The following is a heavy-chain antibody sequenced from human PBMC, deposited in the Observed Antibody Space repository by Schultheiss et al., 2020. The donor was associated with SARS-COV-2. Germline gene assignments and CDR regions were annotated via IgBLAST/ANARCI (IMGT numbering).Heavy chain of an antibody. CDR1: GYSFTSYW. Sequence: GESLKISCKGSGYSFTSYWIGWVRQMPGEGLEWMGIIYPGDSDTRYSPSFQGQVTISADKSISTAYLQWSSLKASDTAMYYCARDDYVWGSYRYAGANWFDPWGQGTLVTVSS. CDR2: IYPGDSDT. CDR3: ARDDYVWGSYRYAGANWFDP. V-gene: IGHV5-51*01. D-gene: IGHD3-16*02. J-gene: IGHJ5*02.